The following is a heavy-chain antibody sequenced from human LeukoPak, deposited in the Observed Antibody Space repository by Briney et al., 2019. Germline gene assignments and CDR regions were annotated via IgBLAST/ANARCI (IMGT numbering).Heavy chain of an antibody. CDR3: ATSHDYGDY. Sequence: PSETLSLTCTVSGGSISSSSYFWGWPREPPGRGLEWIGGRYYSGNTYYNPSLKSRVTISVDTSRNQFSLKLSSVTAADTAVYYCATSHDYGDYWGQGTLVTVSS. J-gene: IGHJ4*02. V-gene: IGHV4-39*01. CDR2: RYYSGNT. CDR1: GGSISSSSYF.